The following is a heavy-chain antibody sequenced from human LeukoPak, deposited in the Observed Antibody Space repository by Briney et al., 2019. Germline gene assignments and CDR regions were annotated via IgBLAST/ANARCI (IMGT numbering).Heavy chain of an antibody. V-gene: IGHV1-69*05. CDR1: GGTFSSYA. CDR3: ARDEKGSNSWFTYYYYMDV. J-gene: IGHJ6*03. D-gene: IGHD6-13*01. CDR2: IIPIFGTA. Sequence: GSSVKVSCKASGGTFSSYAISWVRQAPGQGLEWMGRIIPIFGTANYAQKFQGRVTITTDESTSTAYMELSSLRSEDTAVYYCARDEKGSNSWFTYYYYMDVWGKGTTVTVSS.